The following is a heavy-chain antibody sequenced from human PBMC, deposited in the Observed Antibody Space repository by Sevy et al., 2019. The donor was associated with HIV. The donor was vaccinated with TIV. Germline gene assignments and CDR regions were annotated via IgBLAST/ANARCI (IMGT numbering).Heavy chain of an antibody. D-gene: IGHD6-19*01. CDR3: AGPGISERWLVRNSYYFDY. V-gene: IGHV1-2*02. Sequence: ASVKVSCKASGYTFPGYYMHWVRQAPGHGLEWMGWMSPNSGGTNCAQKFQGRVTMTRDTSISTAYMELSRLRSDDTAVYYCAGPGISERWLVRNSYYFDYWGQGTLVTVSS. J-gene: IGHJ4*02. CDR1: GYTFPGYY. CDR2: MSPNSGGT.